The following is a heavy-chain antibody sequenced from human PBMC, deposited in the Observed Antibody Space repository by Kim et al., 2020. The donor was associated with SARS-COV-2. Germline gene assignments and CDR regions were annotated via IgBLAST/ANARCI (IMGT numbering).Heavy chain of an antibody. Sequence: YYPASWKGRSTISRENSANTLYVQVNSLRAEDTAVYYCAREITNYVNWSDPWGQGTLVTVSS. CDR3: AREITNYVNWSDP. D-gene: IGHD4-4*01. J-gene: IGHJ5*02. V-gene: IGHV3-30*01.